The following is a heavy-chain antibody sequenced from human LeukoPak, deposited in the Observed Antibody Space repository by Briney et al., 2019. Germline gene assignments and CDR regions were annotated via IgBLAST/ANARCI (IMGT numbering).Heavy chain of an antibody. CDR2: IYSRGST. CDR1: GFTVSNNY. V-gene: IGHV3-53*01. J-gene: IGHJ5*02. Sequence: GGSLRLSCAASGFTVSNNYMRWVRQAPGKGLEWVSSIYSRGSTSYVDSVKGRFTISRDNAKKSLYLEMNNLRAEDTAVYYCATDGAGFDTWGQGVLVTVSS. CDR3: ATDGAGFDT.